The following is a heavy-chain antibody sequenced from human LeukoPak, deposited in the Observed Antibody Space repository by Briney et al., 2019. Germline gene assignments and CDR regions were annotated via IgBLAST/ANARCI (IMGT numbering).Heavy chain of an antibody. CDR3: ASRGFDP. CDR1: GFTYSIHP. J-gene: IGHJ5*02. V-gene: IGHV3-30*04. Sequence: SLRHSCAASGFTYSIHPMHYSREAPDKGLEWVAVISYDGSNKYYADSVKGRFTISRDNSKNTLYLQMNSLRAEDTAVYYCASRGFDPWGRGTLVTVSS. CDR2: ISYDGSNK.